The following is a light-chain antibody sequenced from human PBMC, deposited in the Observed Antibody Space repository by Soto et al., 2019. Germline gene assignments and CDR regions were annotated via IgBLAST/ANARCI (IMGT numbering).Light chain of an antibody. CDR3: QQYGSSPLT. Sequence: EIVLTQSPGTLSLSPGERATLSCRASQSVSSSYLAWYQQKPGQAPRLLIYGASSRATGIPDRFSGSGSGTDFNLTISRLEPEDGAVYYCQQYGSSPLTFGGGTKVEIK. V-gene: IGKV3-20*01. CDR2: GAS. J-gene: IGKJ4*01. CDR1: QSVSSSY.